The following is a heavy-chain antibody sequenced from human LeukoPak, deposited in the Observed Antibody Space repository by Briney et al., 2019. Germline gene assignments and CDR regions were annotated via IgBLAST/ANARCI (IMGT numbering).Heavy chain of an antibody. CDR1: GFTFSSYS. V-gene: IGHV3-74*01. Sequence: GGSLRLSCAASGFTFSSYSMNWVRQAPGKGLEWVSRINPDDESTSYADSVKGRFTISRDNAKNSLYLQMNSLRAEDTAVYYCARAGTLGEYYFDYWGQGTLVTVSS. CDR3: ARAGTLGEYYFDY. J-gene: IGHJ4*02. CDR2: INPDDEST.